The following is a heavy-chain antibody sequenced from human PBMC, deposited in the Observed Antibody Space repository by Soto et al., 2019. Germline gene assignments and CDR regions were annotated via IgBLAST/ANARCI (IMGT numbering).Heavy chain of an antibody. D-gene: IGHD6-6*01. J-gene: IGHJ6*02. CDR2: TYYRSKWYN. Sequence: SQTLSLTCALSGDSVSSNSAAWNWIRQSPSRGLEWLGRTYYRSKWYNDYAVSVKSRITINPDTSKNQFSLQLNSVTPEDTAVYYCARLLEYSSSPPYYYYGMDVWCQVTTVTVSS. CDR1: GDSVSSNSAA. V-gene: IGHV6-1*01. CDR3: ARLLEYSSSPPYYYYGMDV.